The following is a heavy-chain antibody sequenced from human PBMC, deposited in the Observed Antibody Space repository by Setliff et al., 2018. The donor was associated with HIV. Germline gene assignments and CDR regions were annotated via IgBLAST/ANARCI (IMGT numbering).Heavy chain of an antibody. CDR3: ARQDIPTGYYLFDY. D-gene: IGHD3-9*01. CDR1: GYTFTNYD. CDR2: MNPNMGDT. J-gene: IGHJ4*02. Sequence: ASVKVSCKASGYTFTNYDINWVRQATGQGLEWMGWMNPNMGDTQYARKFQGRIIMTRDTSINTVYMELSSLTSDDTALYYCARQDIPTGYYLFDYWGQGTQVTVSS. V-gene: IGHV1-8*01.